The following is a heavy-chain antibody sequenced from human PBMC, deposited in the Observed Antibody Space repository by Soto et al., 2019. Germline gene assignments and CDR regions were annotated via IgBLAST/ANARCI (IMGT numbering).Heavy chain of an antibody. CDR1: GFTFSSYW. V-gene: IGHV3-7*01. D-gene: IGHD5-12*01. CDR3: ARDDSGYDLYRLYYYMDV. Sequence: GGSLRLSCAASGFTFSSYWMSWVRQAPGKGLEWVANIKQDGSEKYYVDSVKGRFTISRDNAKNSLYLQMNSLRAEDTAVYYCARDDSGYDLYRLYYYMDVWDKGTTVTVSS. J-gene: IGHJ6*03. CDR2: IKQDGSEK.